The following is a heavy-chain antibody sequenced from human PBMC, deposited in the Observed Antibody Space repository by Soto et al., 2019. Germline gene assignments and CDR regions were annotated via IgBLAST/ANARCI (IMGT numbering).Heavy chain of an antibody. J-gene: IGHJ4*02. Sequence: ASVKVSCKASGYTFTSYAMHWVRQAPGQRLEWMGWINAGNGNTKYSQKFQGRVTITRDTSASTGYMELRSLKSDDTAIYYCARDRLRGYDSSGFYSWGQGTMVTVS. V-gene: IGHV1-3*01. CDR2: INAGNGNT. CDR1: GYTFTSYA. D-gene: IGHD3-22*01. CDR3: ARDRLRGYDSSGFYS.